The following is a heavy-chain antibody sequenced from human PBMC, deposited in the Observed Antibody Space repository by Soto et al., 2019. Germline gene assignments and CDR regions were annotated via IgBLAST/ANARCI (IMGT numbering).Heavy chain of an antibody. D-gene: IGHD3-22*01. CDR2: IFPDDSET. J-gene: IGHJ4*02. CDR1: GYSFSSYW. Sequence: EVQLVQSGAEVKKPGESLQISCKASGYSFSSYWLGWVRQMPGKGLEWMGIIFPDDSETRYSPSFQGKVSISVDKSISTAYLQWSSLKASDTAMYYCARRLYDTSGYRYFDFWGQGTLVTVSS. V-gene: IGHV5-51*01. CDR3: ARRLYDTSGYRYFDF.